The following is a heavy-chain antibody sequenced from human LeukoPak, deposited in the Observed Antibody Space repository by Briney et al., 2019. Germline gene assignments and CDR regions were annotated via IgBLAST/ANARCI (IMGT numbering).Heavy chain of an antibody. V-gene: IGHV4-34*01. Sequence: SETLSLTCAVYGGPFSGYYWSWIRQPPGKGLEWIGEINHSGSTNYNPSLKSRVTISVDTSKNQFSLKLSSVTAADTAVYYCARVGFWSGYYTRWFDPWGQGTLVTVSS. J-gene: IGHJ5*02. CDR3: ARVGFWSGYYTRWFDP. CDR2: INHSGST. D-gene: IGHD3-3*01. CDR1: GGPFSGYY.